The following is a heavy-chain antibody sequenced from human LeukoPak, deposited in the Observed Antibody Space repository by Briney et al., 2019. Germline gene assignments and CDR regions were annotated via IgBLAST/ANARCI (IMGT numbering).Heavy chain of an antibody. V-gene: IGHV3-23*01. Sequence: AGGSLRLSCAASGFTFSSYAMSWVRQAPGKGLEWVSAISGSGGSTHYADSVKGRFTISRDNSKNTLYLQMNSLRAEDTAVYYCAKEYGDHQYYFDYWGQGTLVTVSS. J-gene: IGHJ4*02. CDR1: GFTFSSYA. CDR3: AKEYGDHQYYFDY. D-gene: IGHD4-17*01. CDR2: ISGSGGST.